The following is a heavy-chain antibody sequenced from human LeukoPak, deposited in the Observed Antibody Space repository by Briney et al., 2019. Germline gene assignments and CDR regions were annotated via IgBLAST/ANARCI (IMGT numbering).Heavy chain of an antibody. CDR3: ARDGGGYSYGYANFQH. CDR1: GFTFSSYA. Sequence: TGRSPRLSCAASGFTFSSYAMHWVRQAPGKGLEWVAVISYDGSNNYYADSVKGRFTISRDNSKNTLYLQMNSLRAEDTAVYYCARDGGGYSYGYANFQHWGQGTLVTVSS. CDR2: ISYDGSNN. V-gene: IGHV3-30-3*01. D-gene: IGHD5-18*01. J-gene: IGHJ1*01.